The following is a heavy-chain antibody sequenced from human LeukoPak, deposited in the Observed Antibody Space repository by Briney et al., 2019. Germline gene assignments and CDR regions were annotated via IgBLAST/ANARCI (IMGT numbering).Heavy chain of an antibody. J-gene: IGHJ6*02. CDR3: ARVPLIRGMDV. CDR1: GFTFSSNW. CDR2: IKQDGSEK. Sequence: GGSLRLSCAASGFTFSSNWMSWVRQAPGKGLEWVANIKQDGSEKYYVDSVKGRFTISRDNAKNLLFLQMNSLRAEDTAVYYCARVPLIRGMDVWGQGTTVTVSS. V-gene: IGHV3-7*03.